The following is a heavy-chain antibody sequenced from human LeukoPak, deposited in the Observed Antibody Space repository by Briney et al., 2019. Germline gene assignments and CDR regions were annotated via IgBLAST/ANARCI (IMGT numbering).Heavy chain of an antibody. CDR2: IDSEGSSP. D-gene: IGHD3-3*01. CDR3: ARGYNDFWSEYNWFDP. J-gene: IGHJ5*02. Sequence: GGSLRLPFAASGFTFRSHWMHWVPPAPGKGLVWVSRIDSEGSSPTYADSVKGRFTISRDNAKNTLYLQMNSRRAEDTAVYYCARGYNDFWSEYNWFDPWGQGTLVTVSS. CDR1: GFTFRSHW. V-gene: IGHV3-74*01.